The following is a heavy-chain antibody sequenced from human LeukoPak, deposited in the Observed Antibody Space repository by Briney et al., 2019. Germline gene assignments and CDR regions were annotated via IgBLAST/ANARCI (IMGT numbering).Heavy chain of an antibody. D-gene: IGHD5-24*01. J-gene: IGHJ4*02. V-gene: IGHV3-20*04. CDR1: GFSFGDYG. CDR2: INWNGGNT. Sequence: PSGSLRLSCAASGFSFGDYGMSWVRQAPGKRLEWVSSINWNGGNTAYADSVKGRFTISRDTAKDSLYLQLNSLRAEDTALYYCARDRGWLQYIDYWGQGTLVTVSS. CDR3: ARDRGWLQYIDY.